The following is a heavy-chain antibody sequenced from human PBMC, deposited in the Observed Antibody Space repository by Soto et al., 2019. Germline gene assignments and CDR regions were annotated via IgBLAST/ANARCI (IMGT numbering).Heavy chain of an antibody. CDR3: AKRTDYYGSGSYYNWFDP. J-gene: IGHJ5*02. CDR1: GFTFSSYA. D-gene: IGHD3-10*01. V-gene: IGHV3-23*01. CDR2: ISGSGGST. Sequence: EVQLLESGGGLVQPGGSLRLSCAASGFTFSSYAMSWVRQAPGKGLEWVSAISGSGGSTYYADSVKGRFTISRDNSKNTLYLQMNSLRAEDTAVYYCAKRTDYYGSGSYYNWFDPWGQGTLVTVSS.